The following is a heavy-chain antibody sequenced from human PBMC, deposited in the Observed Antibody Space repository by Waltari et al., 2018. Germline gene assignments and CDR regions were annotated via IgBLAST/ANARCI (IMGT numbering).Heavy chain of an antibody. J-gene: IGHJ5*02. D-gene: IGHD3-22*01. CDR3: AKEGVYQWRVVVISMLDL. V-gene: IGHV1-69*08. CDR1: GGTFSSDV. CDR2: INPGYVTT. Sequence: QVQLVQSGAEVKKPGSSVKVSCKASGGTFSSDVISWVRQVPGQGLEWMGRINPGYVTTDYAQKYQGRATLTADKATNTSYMELSSLKSEDTGIYYCAKEGVYQWRVVVISMLDLFGQGTLVTVSS.